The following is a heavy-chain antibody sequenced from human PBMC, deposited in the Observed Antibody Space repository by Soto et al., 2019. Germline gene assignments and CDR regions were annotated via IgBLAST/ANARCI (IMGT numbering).Heavy chain of an antibody. Sequence: GESLKISCRGSGYSFTRYWIAWLRQMPGKGLEWMGIIYPDDSDTRYSPSFQGQVTISADKSISTAYLQWSSLKASDTAMYFCARHPIRGYSGYDYNWLDPWGQGTLVPVSS. CDR1: GYSFTRYW. CDR3: ARHPIRGYSGYDYNWLDP. CDR2: IYPDDSDT. V-gene: IGHV5-51*01. D-gene: IGHD5-12*01. J-gene: IGHJ5*02.